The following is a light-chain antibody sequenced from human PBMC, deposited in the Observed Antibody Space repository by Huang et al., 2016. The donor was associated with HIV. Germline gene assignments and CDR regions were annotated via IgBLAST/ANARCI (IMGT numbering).Light chain of an antibody. J-gene: IGKJ1*01. CDR2: HTS. Sequence: AIQMTQSPSSLSASVGDRVTITCRASQGIRDDLAWYQQKPGKAPKLLIYHTSILQSGVPSRFSGSASGTDFTLTISSLQPEDFATYYCLQDYNYPPTFGQGTKVDIK. CDR1: QGIRDD. V-gene: IGKV1-6*02. CDR3: LQDYNYPPT.